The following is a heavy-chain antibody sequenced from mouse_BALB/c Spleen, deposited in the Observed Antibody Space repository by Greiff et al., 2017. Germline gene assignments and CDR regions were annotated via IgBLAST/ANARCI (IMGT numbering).Heavy chain of an antibody. Sequence: VQLQQSGPELVKPGASVRISCKASGYTFTSYYIPWVKQRPGQGLEWIVWIYPGNVNTKYNEKFKGKATLTADKSSSTAYMQLSSLTSEDSAVYCCARGGTYYRDDGATDYAMDYWGQGTAGTGAS. CDR2: IYPGNVNT. D-gene: IGHD2-14*01. CDR3: ARGGTYYRDDGATDYAMDY. V-gene: IGHV1S56*01. J-gene: IGHJ4*01. CDR1: GYTFTSYY.